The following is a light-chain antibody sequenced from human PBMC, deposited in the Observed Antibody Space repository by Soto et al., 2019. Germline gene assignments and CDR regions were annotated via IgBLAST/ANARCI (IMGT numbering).Light chain of an antibody. CDR2: GAA. CDR3: QQTYTTPEIT. J-gene: IGKJ5*01. Sequence: DMQMTQSPCSLSASVGDRVAISCRARQRISISLNWNQRQPGKAPNLLMYGAAYLTSGVPTRFSGGGSGTDFTLTISSRHPEDVATYYCQQTYTTPEITFGQGIRLE. V-gene: IGKV1-39*01. CDR1: QRISIS.